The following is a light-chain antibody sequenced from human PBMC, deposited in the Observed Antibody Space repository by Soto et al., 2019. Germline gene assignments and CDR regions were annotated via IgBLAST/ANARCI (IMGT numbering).Light chain of an antibody. CDR1: SSDVGGYNY. CDR3: SSYTSSSNVV. J-gene: IGLJ2*01. V-gene: IGLV2-14*01. CDR2: EVR. Sequence: QSALTQPASVSGSPGQSITISCTGTSSDVGGYNYVSWYQQHPGKAPKLMIYEVRNRPSGVSNRFSGFKSGNTASLTISGLQAEDEADYYCSSYTSSSNVVFGGGTKLTVL.